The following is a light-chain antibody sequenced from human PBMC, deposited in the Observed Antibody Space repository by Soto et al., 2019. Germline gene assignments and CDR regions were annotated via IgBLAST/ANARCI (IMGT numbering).Light chain of an antibody. CDR1: QRVGRNY. J-gene: IGKJ4*01. Sequence: EIVLTLSPGTLSLSPGESATLSCRASQRVGRNYLAWFQHKPDQAPRLLIYDASNRATGVPDRFSGSGSGTDFTLSVTRLEPEDFAVYYCHQYAVSPLTFGGGTTVEIK. V-gene: IGKV3-20*01. CDR3: HQYAVSPLT. CDR2: DAS.